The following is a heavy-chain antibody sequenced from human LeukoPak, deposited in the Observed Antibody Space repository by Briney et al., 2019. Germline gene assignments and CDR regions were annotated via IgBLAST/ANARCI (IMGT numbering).Heavy chain of an antibody. CDR3: AKDADWRPAAD. D-gene: IGHD2-2*01. Sequence: GGSLRLSCAASGFTFSSSAMSWVRQAPGKGLEWVSSITNSGDRTYYADAVRGQFTISRDNSKSTLFLQMRSLRVEDTAIYYCAKDADWRPAADWGQGTLVIASS. V-gene: IGHV3-23*01. CDR2: ITNSGDRT. CDR1: GFTFSSSA. J-gene: IGHJ4*02.